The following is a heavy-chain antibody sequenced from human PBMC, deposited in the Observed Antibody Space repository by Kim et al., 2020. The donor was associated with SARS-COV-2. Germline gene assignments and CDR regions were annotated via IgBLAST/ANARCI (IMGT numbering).Heavy chain of an antibody. V-gene: IGHV1-2*06. CDR3: ARGSDAITGLHSFDF. CDR1: GYTFTGYY. D-gene: IGHD1-20*01. Sequence: ASVKVSCKASGYTFTGYYIHWVRQAPGQGLEWVGRISPNTGGTYYAQRFQGRVTMARDTSVSAAYMDLSGLRSDDTAVYFCARGSDAITGLHSFDFWGQG. CDR2: ISPNTGGT. J-gene: IGHJ4*02.